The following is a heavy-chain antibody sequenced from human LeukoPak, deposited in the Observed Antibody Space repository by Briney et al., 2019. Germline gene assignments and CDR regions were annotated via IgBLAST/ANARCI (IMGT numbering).Heavy chain of an antibody. CDR3: ARGKESPNYGSEY. J-gene: IGHJ4*02. CDR2: IYENGGTT. D-gene: IGHD3-10*01. V-gene: IGHV3-23*01. Sequence: GGSLRPSCVGSGFTFRSHAMSWVRQAPEKGLEFVSGIYENGGTTYYADSVKGRFSISRDNSKNTLYLQMDSLRGEDTAVYYCARGKESPNYGSEYWGQGTLVTVSS. CDR1: GFTFRSHA.